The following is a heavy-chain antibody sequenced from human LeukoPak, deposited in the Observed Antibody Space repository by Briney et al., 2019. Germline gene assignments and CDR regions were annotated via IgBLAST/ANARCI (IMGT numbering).Heavy chain of an antibody. V-gene: IGHV3-20*01. CDR3: ARDIAAAGTACFDH. CDR1: GFTFDDYG. Sequence: PGGSLRLSCAASGFTFDDYGMSWVRQAPGKRLEWVSGINWNGGSTGYADSVKGRFTISRDNAKNSLYLQMNSLRAEDTAWYHCARDIAAAGTACFDHWGQGTLVTVSS. J-gene: IGHJ5*02. D-gene: IGHD6-13*01. CDR2: INWNGGST.